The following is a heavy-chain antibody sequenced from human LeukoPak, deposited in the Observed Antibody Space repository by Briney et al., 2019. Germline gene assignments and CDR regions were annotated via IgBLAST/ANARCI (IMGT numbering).Heavy chain of an antibody. Sequence: ASVKVSCKASGYTFTSYGITWVRQAPGQGLEWMGWISGYNGKTKYAQKLQDRVTMTTDTSTTTAYMELRSLRSDDTAVYYCAKIRLGEFGHDAFDIWGQGTMVTVSS. CDR2: ISGYNGKT. J-gene: IGHJ3*02. D-gene: IGHD3-16*01. V-gene: IGHV1-18*01. CDR1: GYTFTSYG. CDR3: AKIRLGEFGHDAFDI.